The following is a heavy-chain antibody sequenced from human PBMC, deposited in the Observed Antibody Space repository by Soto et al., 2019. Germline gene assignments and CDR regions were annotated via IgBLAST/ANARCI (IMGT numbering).Heavy chain of an antibody. Sequence: SETLSVTCTVPGGSLSSGCYYWSWLRQHPGKGLEWIGYIYYSGSTYYNPSLKSRVTISVDTSKNQFSLKLSSVTAADTAVYYCARFVGEGNWNKDVGYFDYSGQGTLVTVSS. V-gene: IGHV4-31*03. D-gene: IGHD1-20*01. CDR2: IYYSGST. CDR3: ARFVGEGNWNKDVGYFDY. CDR1: GGSLSSGCYY. J-gene: IGHJ4*02.